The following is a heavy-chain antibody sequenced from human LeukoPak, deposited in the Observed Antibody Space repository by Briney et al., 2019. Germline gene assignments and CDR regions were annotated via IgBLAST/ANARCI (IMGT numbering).Heavy chain of an antibody. V-gene: IGHV3-30-3*01. D-gene: IGHD6-13*01. CDR2: ISYDGSNK. CDR1: GYTFTSYA. Sequence: SCKASGYTFTSYAMHWVRQAPGKGLEWVAVISYDGSNKYYADSVKGRLTISRDNSKNTLYLQMNSLRAEDTAVYYCARSPAAGWWFDYWGQGTLVTVSS. J-gene: IGHJ4*02. CDR3: ARSPAAGWWFDY.